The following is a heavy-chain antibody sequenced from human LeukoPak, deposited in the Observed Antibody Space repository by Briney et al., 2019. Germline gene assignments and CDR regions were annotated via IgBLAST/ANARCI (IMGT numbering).Heavy chain of an antibody. CDR1: GFTFSRYA. Sequence: GGSLRLSCVASGFTFSRYAMSWVRQAPGKGLEWVSSVIVSDGRTYYADSVKGRFTISRDTSKNTLYLQMSSLRAEDTAVYYCPTGGYWGQGTLVTVSS. V-gene: IGHV3-23*01. J-gene: IGHJ4*02. CDR2: VIVSDGRT. CDR3: PTGGY.